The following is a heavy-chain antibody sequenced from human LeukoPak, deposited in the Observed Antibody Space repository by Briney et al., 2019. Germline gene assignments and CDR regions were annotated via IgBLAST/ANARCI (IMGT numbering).Heavy chain of an antibody. CDR2: ISYDGSNK. V-gene: IGHV3-30*04. CDR1: GFTFSSYA. D-gene: IGHD6-19*01. J-gene: IGHJ4*02. CDR3: ARTYSSGWYFDY. Sequence: GGSLRLSCAASGFTFSSYAMHWVRQAPGKGLEWVAVISYDGSNKYYADSVKGRFTISRDNSKNTLYLQINSLRAEDTAVYYCARTYSSGWYFDYWGQGTLVTVSS.